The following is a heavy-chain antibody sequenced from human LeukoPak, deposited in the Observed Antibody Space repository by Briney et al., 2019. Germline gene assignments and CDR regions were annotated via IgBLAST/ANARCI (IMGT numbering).Heavy chain of an antibody. CDR2: ISSSSSTI. V-gene: IGHV3-48*04. D-gene: IGHD1-26*01. CDR1: GFTFSSYS. CDR3: AKDRGGSSELGDAFDV. Sequence: GGSLRLSCAASGFTFSSYSMNWVRQAPGKGLEWVSYISSSSSTIYYADSVKGRFTISRDNAKNSLYLQMNSLRPEDTALYYCAKDRGGSSELGDAFDVWGQGTMVRVSS. J-gene: IGHJ3*01.